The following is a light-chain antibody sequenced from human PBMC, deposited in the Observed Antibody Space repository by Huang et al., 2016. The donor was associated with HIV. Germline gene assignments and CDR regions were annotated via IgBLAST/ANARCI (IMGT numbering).Light chain of an antibody. CDR1: QSISSY. Sequence: DIQMTQSPSSLSASVGDRVTITCRASQSISSYLNWYKQTPGKAPKLLIYTAASLQSGVPSRFRGSGSGTDFTLTISSLQPEDFATYYCQQGYSTPYTFGQGTKLEIK. CDR3: QQGYSTPYT. J-gene: IGKJ2*01. V-gene: IGKV1-39*01. CDR2: TAA.